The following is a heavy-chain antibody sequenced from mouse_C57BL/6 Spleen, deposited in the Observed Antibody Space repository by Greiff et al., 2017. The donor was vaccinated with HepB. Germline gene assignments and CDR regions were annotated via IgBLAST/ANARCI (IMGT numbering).Heavy chain of an antibody. CDR2: IYPRSGNT. D-gene: IGHD1-1*01. J-gene: IGHJ3*01. V-gene: IGHV1-81*01. CDR3: ARKTYYYGSSLAWFAY. CDR1: GYTFTSYG. Sequence: VQLQQSGAELARPGASVKLSCKASGYTFTSYGISWVKQRTGQGLEWIGEIYPRSGNTYYNEKFKGKATLTADKSSSTAYMELRSLTSADSAVYCCARKTYYYGSSLAWFAYWGQGTLVTVSA.